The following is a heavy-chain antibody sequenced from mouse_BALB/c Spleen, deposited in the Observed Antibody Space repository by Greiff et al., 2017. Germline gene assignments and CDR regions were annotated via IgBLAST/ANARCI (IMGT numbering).Heavy chain of an antibody. D-gene: IGHD2-1*01. Sequence: EVQRVESGGGLVQPGGSLKLSCAASGFTFSSYGMSWVRQTPDKRLELVATINSNGGSTYYPDSVKGRFTISRDNAKNTLYLQMSSLKSEDTAMYYCARDRVYGNYGTYWGQGTLVTVSA. V-gene: IGHV5-6-3*01. J-gene: IGHJ3*01. CDR3: ARDRVYGNYGTY. CDR2: INSNGGST. CDR1: GFTFSSYG.